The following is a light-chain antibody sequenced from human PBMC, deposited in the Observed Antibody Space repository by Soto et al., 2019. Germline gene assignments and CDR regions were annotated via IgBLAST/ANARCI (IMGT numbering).Light chain of an antibody. CDR3: MQGTHWLPRT. Sequence: DVVLTQSPLSLPVILGQPASISCRSSQSLVYSDGNAYLNWFHQRPGQSPRRLIYKASKRGSGVPDRFSGSGSGTDFTLKISGVEAEDVGVYYCMQGTHWLPRTFGQGTKLEIK. V-gene: IGKV2-30*01. CDR1: QSLVYSDGNAY. CDR2: KAS. J-gene: IGKJ2*01.